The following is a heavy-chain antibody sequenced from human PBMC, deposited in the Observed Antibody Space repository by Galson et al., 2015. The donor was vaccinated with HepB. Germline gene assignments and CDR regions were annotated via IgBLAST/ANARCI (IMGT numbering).Heavy chain of an antibody. V-gene: IGHV3-53*01. D-gene: IGHD5-12*01. CDR1: GFGVSDSF. CDR2: IYSGDRT. CDR3: ARGTSGHDC. J-gene: IGHJ4*02. Sequence: SLRLSCAASGFGVSDSFMSWVRQAPGKGLEWVSIIYSGDRTFYTDSVKGRFSISRDNSRNTMYLQMNSLKGDDTAVYYCARGTSGHDCWGQGTLVTVSP.